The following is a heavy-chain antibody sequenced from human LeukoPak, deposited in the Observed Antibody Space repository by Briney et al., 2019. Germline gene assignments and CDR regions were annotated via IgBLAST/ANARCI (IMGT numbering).Heavy chain of an antibody. V-gene: IGHV1-18*01. CDR2: ISAYNGDT. J-gene: IGHJ4*02. CDR3: ARALRWFGEFYFDY. D-gene: IGHD3-10*01. CDR1: SYTFSNYG. Sequence: ASVKVSWKASSYTFSNYGISWVRQAPGQGLEWMGWISAYNGDTNYAQKLQGRVSMTTDTSTSTAYMELRSLRSDDSAVYYCARALRWFGEFYFDYWGQGTLVTVSS.